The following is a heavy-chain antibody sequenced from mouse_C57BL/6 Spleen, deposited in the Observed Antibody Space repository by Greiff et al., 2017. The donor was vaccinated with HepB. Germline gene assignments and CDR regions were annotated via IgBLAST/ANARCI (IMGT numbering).Heavy chain of an antibody. CDR1: GYTFTEYT. V-gene: IGHV1-62-2*01. CDR2: FYPGSGSI. J-gene: IGHJ1*03. D-gene: IGHD1-1*01. Sequence: QVQLQQSGAELVKPGASVKLSCKASGYTFTEYTIHWVKQRSGQGLEWIGWFYPGSGSIKYNEKFKDKATLTADKSSSTVYMELSRLTSEDSAVYFCARHEEDYYGSSYYWYFDVWGTGTTVTVSS. CDR3: ARHEEDYYGSSYYWYFDV.